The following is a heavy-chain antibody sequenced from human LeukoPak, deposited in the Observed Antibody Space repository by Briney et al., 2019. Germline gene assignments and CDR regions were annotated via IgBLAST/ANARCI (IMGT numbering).Heavy chain of an antibody. CDR1: GYTFTSYD. V-gene: IGHV1-8*01. D-gene: IGHD4-17*01. CDR3: ARGIETTVTTWRLYYYYYMDV. CDR2: MNPNSGNT. J-gene: IGHJ6*03. Sequence: ASVKVFCKASGYTFTSYDINWVRQATGQGLEWMGWMNPNSGNTGYAQKFQGRVTMTRNTSISTAYMELSSLRSEDTAVYYCARGIETTVTTWRLYYYYYMDVWGKGTTVTVSS.